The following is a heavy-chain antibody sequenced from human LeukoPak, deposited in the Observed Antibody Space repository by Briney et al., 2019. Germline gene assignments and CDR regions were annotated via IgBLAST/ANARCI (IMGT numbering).Heavy chain of an antibody. J-gene: IGHJ6*02. CDR2: IYYSGST. CDR1: GGSVSSGSYY. Sequence: SETLSLTCTVSGGSVSSGSYYWSWIRQPPGKGLEWIGYIYYSGSTYYNPSLKSRVTISVDTSKNQFSLKLSSVTAADTAVYYCARDRGGSSTSFYYYGMDVWGQGTTVTVSS. CDR3: ARDRGGSSTSFYYYGMDV. V-gene: IGHV4-30-4*01. D-gene: IGHD2-2*01.